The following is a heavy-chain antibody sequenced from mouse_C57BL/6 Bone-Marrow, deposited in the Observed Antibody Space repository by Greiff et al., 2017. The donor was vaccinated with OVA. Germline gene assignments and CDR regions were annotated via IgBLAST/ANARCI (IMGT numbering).Heavy chain of an antibody. CDR1: GYSFTGYY. D-gene: IGHD2-4*01. CDR3: AIYYDYEGAMDY. V-gene: IGHV1-42*01. CDR2: INPSTGGT. Sequence: DVKLVESGPELVKPGASVKISCKASGYSFTGYYMNWVKQSPEKSLEWIGEINPSTGGTTYNQKFKAKATLTVDKSSSTAYMQLKSLTSEDSAVYYCAIYYDYEGAMDYWGQGTSVTVSS. J-gene: IGHJ4*01.